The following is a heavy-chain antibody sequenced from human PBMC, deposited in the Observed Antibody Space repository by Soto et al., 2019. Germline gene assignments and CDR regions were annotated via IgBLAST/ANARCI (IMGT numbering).Heavy chain of an antibody. J-gene: IGHJ6*02. V-gene: IGHV5-10-1*01. Sequence: PGESLKISCEGSGYSFTSYWINWVRQMPGKGLEWMGRIDPSDSYTSYNPSFEGHVTISVDKSVTTAHLHWSSLKASDTAIYYCAREQWLVDVPATSSLGMDVWGQGTTVTVSS. CDR2: IDPSDSYT. D-gene: IGHD6-19*01. CDR3: AREQWLVDVPATSSLGMDV. CDR1: GYSFTSYW.